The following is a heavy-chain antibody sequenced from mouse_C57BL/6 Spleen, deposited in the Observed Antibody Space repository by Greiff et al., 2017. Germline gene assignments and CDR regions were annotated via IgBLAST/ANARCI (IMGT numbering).Heavy chain of an antibody. CDR2: IDPSDSET. CDR3: ARGAVAAPYAMDY. V-gene: IGHV1-52*01. Sequence: VQLKQPGAELVRPGSSVKLSCKASGYTFTSYWMHWVKQRPIQGLEWIGNIDPSDSETHYNQKFKDKATLTVDKSSSTAYMQLSSLTSEDSAVYYCARGAVAAPYAMDYWGQGTSVTVSS. D-gene: IGHD1-1*01. J-gene: IGHJ4*01. CDR1: GYTFTSYW.